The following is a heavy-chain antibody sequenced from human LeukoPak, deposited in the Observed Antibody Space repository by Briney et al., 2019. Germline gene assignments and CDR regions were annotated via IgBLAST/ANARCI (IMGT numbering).Heavy chain of an antibody. CDR2: LYTSGST. D-gene: IGHD3-10*01. V-gene: IGHV4-4*07. CDR3: ARSFHGSENFDL. Sequence: PSETLSLTCTVSGGSINSYYWNWIRQPAGKGLEWIGRLYTSGSTISNPSLKSRFIMSGDTSKNQFSLKLASVTAADTAMYYCARSFHGSENFDLWGPGILVTVSS. CDR1: GGSINSYY. J-gene: IGHJ4*02.